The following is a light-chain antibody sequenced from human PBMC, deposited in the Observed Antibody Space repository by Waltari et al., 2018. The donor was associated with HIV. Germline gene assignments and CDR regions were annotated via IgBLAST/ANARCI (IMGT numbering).Light chain of an antibody. CDR1: NSNIGSNS. CDR3: SSYAGSNGV. V-gene: IGLV2-8*01. CDR2: EVS. J-gene: IGLJ2*01. Sequence: QSVLTQPPSASGTPGQRVTISCSGSNSNIGSNSVYWYQQFPGTAPKLMIYEVSKRPSGVPDRFSGSKSGNTASLTGSGLQAEDEADYYCSSYAGSNGVFGGGTKLTVL.